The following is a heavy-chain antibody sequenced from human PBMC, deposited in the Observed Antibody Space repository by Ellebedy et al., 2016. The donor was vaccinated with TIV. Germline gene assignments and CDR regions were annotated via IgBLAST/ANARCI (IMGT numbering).Heavy chain of an antibody. Sequence: MPSETLSLTCTVSGGSMSSYYWGWIRQPPRKGLAWIGSINYIGSTYYNPSLKSRVTISVDTSNNHFSLKLRSVTAADTAVYYCARNTGYSTLNNWGQGTLVTVSS. CDR3: ARNTGYSTLNN. J-gene: IGHJ4*02. V-gene: IGHV4-39*01. D-gene: IGHD6-13*01. CDR2: INYIGST. CDR1: GGSMSSYY.